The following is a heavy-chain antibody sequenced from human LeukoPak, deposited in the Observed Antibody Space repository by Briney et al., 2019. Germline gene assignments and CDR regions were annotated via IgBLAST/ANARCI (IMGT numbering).Heavy chain of an antibody. Sequence: SGPTLVNPTQTLTLTCTFSGFSLSTSGMCVSWIRQPPGKALEWLALIDWDDDKYYSTSPKTRLTISKDTSKNQVVLTMTNMDPVDTATYYCARIRRGARWLQLNGAFDIWGQGTMVTVSS. CDR1: GFSLSTSGMC. J-gene: IGHJ3*02. CDR2: IDWDDDK. V-gene: IGHV2-70*01. CDR3: ARIRRGARWLQLNGAFDI. D-gene: IGHD5-24*01.